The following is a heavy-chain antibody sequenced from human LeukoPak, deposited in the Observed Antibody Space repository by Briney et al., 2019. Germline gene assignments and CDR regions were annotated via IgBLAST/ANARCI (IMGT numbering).Heavy chain of an antibody. CDR3: ARANFLYCSSSTCLFDY. D-gene: IGHD2-2*01. CDR1: GYTFTDYY. V-gene: IGHV1-2*02. Sequence: GASVKVSCKASGYTFTDYYMHWVRQAPGQGFEWMGWINPNDGDTNYAQKFQGRVTTTRDTFISTAHMEVSRLRSDDTAVYYCARANFLYCSSSTCLFDYWGQGTLVTVSS. J-gene: IGHJ4*02. CDR2: INPNDGDT.